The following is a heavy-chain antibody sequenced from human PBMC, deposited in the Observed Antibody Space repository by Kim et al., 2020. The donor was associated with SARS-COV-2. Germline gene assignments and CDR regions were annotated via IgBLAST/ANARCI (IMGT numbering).Heavy chain of an antibody. D-gene: IGHD3-22*01. Sequence: ASVKVSCKASGYTFTSYTMHWVRQAPGQGLEWMGWINGGNGNTKYSQKFQDRVTFTRDTSASTVYMELSSLRSEDTAVYYCARIIVTCSSALDPWGQGTLVTVSS. CDR1: GYTFTSYT. CDR2: INGGNGNT. J-gene: IGHJ5*02. CDR3: ARIIVTCSSALDP. V-gene: IGHV1-3*01.